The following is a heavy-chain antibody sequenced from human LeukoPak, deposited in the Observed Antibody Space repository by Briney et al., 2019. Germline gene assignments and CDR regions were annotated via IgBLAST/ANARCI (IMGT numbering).Heavy chain of an antibody. CDR1: GYTFTSYY. CDR3: ANGPQYNILTGFYKVRSHLDY. Sequence: SCKASGYTFTSYYMHWVRQAPGKGLEWVAFIRYDGSNRHYADSVKGRFTISRDNSKNMLHLQMNSLRAEDTAVYYCANGPQYNILTGFYKVRSHLDYWGQGTLVTVSS. D-gene: IGHD3-9*01. CDR2: IRYDGSNR. J-gene: IGHJ4*02. V-gene: IGHV3-30*02.